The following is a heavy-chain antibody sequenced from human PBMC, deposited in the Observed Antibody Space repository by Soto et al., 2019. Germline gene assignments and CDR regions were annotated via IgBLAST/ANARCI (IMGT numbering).Heavy chain of an antibody. CDR1: GFTFSSYA. CDR3: ARDPPGPGGWYGFVIYYYYGMDV. V-gene: IGHV3-30-3*01. CDR2: ISYDGSNK. Sequence: QVQLVESGGGVVQPGRSLRLSCAASGFTFSSYAMHWVRQAPGKGLEWVAVISYDGSNKYYADSVKGRFTISRDNSKNTLYLQMNSLRAEDTAVYYCARDPPGPGGWYGFVIYYYYGMDVWGQGTTVTVSS. J-gene: IGHJ6*02. D-gene: IGHD6-19*01.